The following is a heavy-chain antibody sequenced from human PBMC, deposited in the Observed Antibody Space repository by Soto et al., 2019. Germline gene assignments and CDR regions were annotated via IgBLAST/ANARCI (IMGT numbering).Heavy chain of an antibody. CDR3: ARMDGDYNYYGLDV. Sequence: SGPTRVNPTETLTLTCSVSGFSLTNGRMGVSLIRQPPGKALEWLAHFFSDAERSYSTSMQSRLNMYKDSSGGQVVLTMTNMAPADTATYFCARMDGDYNYYGLDVWGHGIAVTVSS. J-gene: IGHJ6*02. D-gene: IGHD4-17*01. V-gene: IGHV2-26*01. CDR1: GFSLTNGRMG. CDR2: FFSDAER.